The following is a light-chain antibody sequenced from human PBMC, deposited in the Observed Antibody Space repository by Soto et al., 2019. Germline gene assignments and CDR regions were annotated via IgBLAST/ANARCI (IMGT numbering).Light chain of an antibody. J-gene: IGKJ5*01. CDR1: QSVSSSS. Sequence: EIVLTQSPGTLSLSPGERATLSCRASQSVSSSSLAWYQQKPGQAHRLLIYAASSRATGIPDRFSGSGSGTDFTLTISRLEPEDFAVYYCQQYGSSPSITFGQGTRLEIK. V-gene: IGKV3-20*01. CDR3: QQYGSSPSIT. CDR2: AAS.